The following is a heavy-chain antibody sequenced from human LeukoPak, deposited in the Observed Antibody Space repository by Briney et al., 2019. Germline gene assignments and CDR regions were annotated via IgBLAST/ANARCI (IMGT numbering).Heavy chain of an antibody. CDR2: ISSSGSTI. Sequence: GGSLRLSCAASGFTFSDYYMSWIRQAPGKGLEWVSYISSSGSTIYYADPVKGRFTISRDNAKNSLYLQMNRLRAEDTAVYYCAREDGYNNWFDPWGQGTLVTVSS. J-gene: IGHJ5*02. V-gene: IGHV3-11*01. CDR3: AREDGYNNWFDP. CDR1: GFTFSDYY. D-gene: IGHD5-24*01.